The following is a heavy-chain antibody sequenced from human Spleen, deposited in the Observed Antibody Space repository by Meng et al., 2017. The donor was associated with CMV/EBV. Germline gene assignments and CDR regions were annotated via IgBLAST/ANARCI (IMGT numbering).Heavy chain of an antibody. D-gene: IGHD1-26*01. CDR2: ITSDGSNT. V-gene: IGHV3-74*01. J-gene: IGHJ4*02. CDR1: GFTFSHYW. Sequence: GESLKISCTASGFTFSHYWMHWVRQAPGKGLVWVSRITSDGSNTSYADSVKGRFTISRDNAKNTLFLQMSSLRAEDTAVYYCASPRVGFWGQGTLVTVSS. CDR3: ASPRVGF.